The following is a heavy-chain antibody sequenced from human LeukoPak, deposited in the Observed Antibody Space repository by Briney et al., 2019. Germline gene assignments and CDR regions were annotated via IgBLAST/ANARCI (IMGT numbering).Heavy chain of an antibody. D-gene: IGHD4/OR15-4a*01. CDR1: GFSLSSYA. V-gene: IGHV3-23*01. CDR3: ARRAGAYSHPYDY. J-gene: IGHJ4*02. Sequence: GGSLRLSCAASGFSLSSYAMHWVRQAPGKGLEWVSAISGSGGSTYYADSVKGRFTISRDNSKNTLYLQMNSLRAEDTAVYYCARRAGAYSHPYDYWGQGTLVTVSS. CDR2: ISGSGGST.